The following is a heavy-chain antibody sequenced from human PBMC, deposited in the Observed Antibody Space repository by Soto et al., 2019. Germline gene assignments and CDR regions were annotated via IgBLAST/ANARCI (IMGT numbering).Heavy chain of an antibody. J-gene: IGHJ5*02. V-gene: IGHV4-39*07. Sequence: SETLSLTCSVSGDSTISRNHYWGWIRQHPGKGLEWIATIYNSGTTYYNPSLRSLVSLSVDTSKNQFSLKLTSVTAADTAVYYCARDPAPWGQGILVTVSS. CDR3: ARDPAP. CDR2: IYNSGTT. CDR1: GDSTISRNHY.